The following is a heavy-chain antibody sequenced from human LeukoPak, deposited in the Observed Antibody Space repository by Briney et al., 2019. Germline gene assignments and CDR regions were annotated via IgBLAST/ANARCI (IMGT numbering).Heavy chain of an antibody. Sequence: GGSLRLSCAASGFSIENDWMSWVRQAPGKGLEWFGRVKSYNAGGTTHYAAPVKGRFIISRDDSKNMLYLQMDSLKTEDTAVYYCTLIQGWGAGSYFLDYWGQGALVTVSS. CDR3: TLIQGWGAGSYFLDY. CDR1: GFSIENDW. V-gene: IGHV3-15*01. J-gene: IGHJ4*02. CDR2: VKSYNAGGTT. D-gene: IGHD3-10*01.